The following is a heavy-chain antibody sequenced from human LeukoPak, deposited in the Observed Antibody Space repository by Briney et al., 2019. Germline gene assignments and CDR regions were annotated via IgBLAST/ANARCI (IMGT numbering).Heavy chain of an antibody. V-gene: IGHV4-61*02. CDR1: GGSISSGSFY. J-gene: IGHJ4*02. CDR3: ASARWDY. Sequence: PSETLSLTCTVSGGSISSGSFYWSWIRQPAGKGLEWIGRIYNSAHTRYNPSLKSRVTLSVDTSKNQFSLRLTSVTAADTAVYYCASARWDYWGQGTLVTVSS. D-gene: IGHD4-23*01. CDR2: IYNSAHT.